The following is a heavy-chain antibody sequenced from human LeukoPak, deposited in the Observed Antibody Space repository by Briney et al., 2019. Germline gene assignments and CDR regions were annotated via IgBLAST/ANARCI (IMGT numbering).Heavy chain of an antibody. CDR3: TRDPLGYDFWSGFGDYYYYMDV. D-gene: IGHD3-3*01. Sequence: GGSLRLSCAASGFTFSGSAMHWARQASGKGLEWVGRIRSKANSYATAYAASVKGRFTISRDDSKNTAYLQMNSLKTEDTAVYYCTRDPLGYDFWSGFGDYYYYMDVWGKGTTVTVSS. J-gene: IGHJ6*03. CDR1: GFTFSGSA. V-gene: IGHV3-73*01. CDR2: IRSKANSYAT.